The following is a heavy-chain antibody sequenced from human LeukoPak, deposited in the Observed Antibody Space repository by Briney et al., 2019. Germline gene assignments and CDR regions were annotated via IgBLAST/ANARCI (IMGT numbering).Heavy chain of an antibody. V-gene: IGHV4-38-2*02. D-gene: IGHD3-10*01. CDR2: IYHSGST. CDR3: AMIAFGRVGPLDY. CDR1: GYSISSGYY. J-gene: IGHJ4*02. Sequence: SETLSLTCTVSGYSISSGYYWGWIRQPPGKGLEWIGSIYHSGSTYYNPSLKSRVTISVDTSKNQFSLKLSSVTAADTAVYYCAMIAFGRVGPLDYWGQGTLVTVSS.